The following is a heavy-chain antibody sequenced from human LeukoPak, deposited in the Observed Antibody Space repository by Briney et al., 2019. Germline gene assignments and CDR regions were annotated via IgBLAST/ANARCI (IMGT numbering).Heavy chain of an antibody. Sequence: GGSLRLSCAASGFTFSSYAMSWVRQAPGKGLEWVSAISGSGGSTYYADPVKGRFTISRDNSKNTLYLQMNSLRAEDTAVYYCAKDRSKGSSTSCYGYWGQGTLVTVSS. D-gene: IGHD2-2*01. CDR1: GFTFSSYA. CDR3: AKDRSKGSSTSCYGY. J-gene: IGHJ4*02. V-gene: IGHV3-23*01. CDR2: ISGSGGST.